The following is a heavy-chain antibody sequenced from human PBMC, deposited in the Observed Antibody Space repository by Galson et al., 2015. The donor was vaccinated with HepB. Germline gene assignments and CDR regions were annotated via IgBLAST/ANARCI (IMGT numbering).Heavy chain of an antibody. CDR3: ARIFTSSWYFDR. CDR1: GFTDNSRY. D-gene: IGHD6-13*01. Sequence: SLRVSCADPGFTDNSRYMPWVRQAPGKGLGWVSVISTGTDLYYADSVRGRFAIARDNSKNSLYLQLNSLRADDTAVYYCARIFTSSWYFDRWGQGTLVTVSS. J-gene: IGHJ5*02. CDR2: ISTGTDL. V-gene: IGHV3-53*01.